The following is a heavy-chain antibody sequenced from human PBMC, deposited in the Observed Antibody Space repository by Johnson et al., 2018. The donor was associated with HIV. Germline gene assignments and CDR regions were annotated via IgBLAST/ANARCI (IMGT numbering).Heavy chain of an antibody. Sequence: QAPGKGLEWVANIKQDGSSKYYADSVKGRFTISRDNSKNTLYLQMNSLRAEDTALYYCAKDVGNYWPDAFDIWGQGTMVTVSS. CDR3: AKDVGNYWPDAFDI. D-gene: IGHD3-22*01. CDR2: IKQDGSSK. V-gene: IGHV3-30*02. J-gene: IGHJ3*02.